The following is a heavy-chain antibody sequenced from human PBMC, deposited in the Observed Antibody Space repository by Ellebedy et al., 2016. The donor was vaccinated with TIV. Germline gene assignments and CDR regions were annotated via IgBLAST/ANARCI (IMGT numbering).Heavy chain of an antibody. D-gene: IGHD6-19*01. J-gene: IGHJ4*02. Sequence: PGGSLRLSCAASGFNFHDYAMSWVRQAPGKGLEWVSAIGGVYGDTYYADSVKGRFTISRDVSKSTLYLQMDSLRAEDTARYYCARCRGSGWYGDQWGQGTLVTVSS. CDR1: GFNFHDYA. CDR2: IGGVYGDT. CDR3: ARCRGSGWYGDQ. V-gene: IGHV3-23*01.